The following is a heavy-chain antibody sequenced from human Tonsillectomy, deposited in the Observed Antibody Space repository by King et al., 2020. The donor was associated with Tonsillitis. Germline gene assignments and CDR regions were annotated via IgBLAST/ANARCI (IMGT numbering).Heavy chain of an antibody. D-gene: IGHD5-18*01. CDR2: IRDKARSYST. CDR3: STGSKILDY. V-gene: IGHV3-72*01. CDR1: GFSFRDYY. Sequence: VQLVESGGGLVQSGGSLRLSCAASGFSFRDYYMDWVRQAPGKGLEWVGRIRDKARSYSTEYAASVKGRFTVSRDDSENSLYLQMNSLRTEDTAVYFCSTGSKILDYWGQGTLVTVSS. J-gene: IGHJ4*02.